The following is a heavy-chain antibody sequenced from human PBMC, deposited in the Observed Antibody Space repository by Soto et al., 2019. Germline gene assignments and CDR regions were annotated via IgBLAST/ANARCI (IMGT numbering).Heavy chain of an antibody. CDR3: AMAPSWSSFDP. D-gene: IGHD2-8*01. V-gene: IGHV1-3*05. CDR2: INAGNGNT. J-gene: IGHJ2*01. CDR1: GYTFTSYA. Sequence: QVQLVQSGAEEKKPGASVKVSCKASGYTFTSYAMHWVRQAPGQRLEWMGWINAGNGNTKYSQKFQGRVTITRDTSARTASMELSSLRSEDTAVYYSAMAPSWSSFDPWGRGTLVTVSS.